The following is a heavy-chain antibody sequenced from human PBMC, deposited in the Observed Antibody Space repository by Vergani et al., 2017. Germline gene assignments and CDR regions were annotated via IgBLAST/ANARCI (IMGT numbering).Heavy chain of an antibody. V-gene: IGHV3-23*01. CDR3: ADLYCDVGFSPF. J-gene: IGHJ1*01. Sequence: EVQLLESGGGSAQPGESLRLSCVASGFTFTAHGLNWVRQGPGKGLEWVSGIIGQNFRTHHADSVNGRFTISRDDPQNTVYLQIDSLGAEDTAFYYCADLYCDVGFSPFWGQGTLVTVSS. CDR2: IIGQNFRT. D-gene: IGHD2-21*01. CDR1: GFTFTAHG.